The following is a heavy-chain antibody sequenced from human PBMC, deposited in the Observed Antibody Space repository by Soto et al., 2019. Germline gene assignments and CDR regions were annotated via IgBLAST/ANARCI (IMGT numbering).Heavy chain of an antibody. Sequence: QVQLVQSGAEVKKPGASVKVSCKASGYTFTSYDINWVRQATGQGLEWMGWMNPNSGNTGYAQKFQGRVTMTRNTSISTAYMELSSLRSEDTAVYHCARWPDGYYYYGMDVWGQGTTVTVSS. CDR2: MNPNSGNT. CDR3: ARWPDGYYYYGMDV. CDR1: GYTFTSYD. V-gene: IGHV1-8*01. J-gene: IGHJ6*02.